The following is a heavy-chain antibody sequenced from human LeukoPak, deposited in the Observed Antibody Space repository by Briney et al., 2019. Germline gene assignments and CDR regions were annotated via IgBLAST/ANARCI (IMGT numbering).Heavy chain of an antibody. CDR3: ARDLRRRTIFGVVIRIFDY. V-gene: IGHV3-66*02. J-gene: IGHJ4*02. D-gene: IGHD3-3*01. CDR2: IYSGGST. CDR1: GLTASSNY. Sequence: GGSLRLSCAASGLTASSNYMSWVRQAPGKGLEWVSVIYSGGSTYYADSVKGRFTISRDNSKNTLYLQMNSLRAEDTAVYYCARDLRRRTIFGVVIRIFDYWGQGTLVTVSS.